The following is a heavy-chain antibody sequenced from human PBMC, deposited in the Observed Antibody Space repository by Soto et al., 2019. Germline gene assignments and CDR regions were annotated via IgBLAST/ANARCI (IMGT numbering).Heavy chain of an antibody. Sequence: GGSLRLSCAASGFTVSSNYMSWVRQAPGKGLEWVSVIYSGGSTYYADSVKGRFTISRDNSKNTLYLQMNSLRAEDTAVYYCARGGGDGDYYYYYYMDVWGKGTTVTVSS. CDR1: GFTVSSNY. CDR3: ARGGGDGDYYYYYYMDV. D-gene: IGHD4-17*01. V-gene: IGHV3-66*01. CDR2: IYSGGST. J-gene: IGHJ6*03.